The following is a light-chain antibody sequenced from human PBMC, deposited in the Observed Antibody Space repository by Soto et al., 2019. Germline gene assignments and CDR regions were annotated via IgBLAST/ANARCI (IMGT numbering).Light chain of an antibody. V-gene: IGKV3-15*01. J-gene: IGKJ5*01. CDR1: QSVSSN. CDR2: DAS. CDR3: QQYNSWPPIT. Sequence: EIVMTQSPATLSVSPGERATLSCRTSQSVSSNVAWYQQKPSETPPLLMNDASTRAAGVPARFSGSGSGTEFTLTISSLQSEDFAVYYCQQYNSWPPITFGQGTRLEIK.